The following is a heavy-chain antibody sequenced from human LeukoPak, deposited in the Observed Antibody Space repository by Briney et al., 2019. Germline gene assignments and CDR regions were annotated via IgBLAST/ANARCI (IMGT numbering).Heavy chain of an antibody. CDR1: GFTFSGYA. CDR2: ISYDGSNK. V-gene: IGHV3-30-3*01. Sequence: GGSLRLSCAASGFTFSGYAMHWVRQAPGKGLEWVTVISYDGSNKYYADSVKGRFTISRDNSKNTLYLQMNSLRAEDTAVYYCARELEEWLLPNRFDYWGQGTLVTVSS. D-gene: IGHD3-3*01. CDR3: ARELEEWLLPNRFDY. J-gene: IGHJ4*02.